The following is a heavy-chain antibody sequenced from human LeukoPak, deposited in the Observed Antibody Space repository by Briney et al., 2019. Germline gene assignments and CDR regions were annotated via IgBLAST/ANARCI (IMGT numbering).Heavy chain of an antibody. CDR1: GYTFTSSY. J-gene: IGHJ6*03. V-gene: IGHV1-69*13. D-gene: IGHD3-10*01. CDR3: ARNYGSGSYDYYYYMDV. CDR2: IIPIFGTA. Sequence: SVKVSCKASGYTFTSSYMHWVRQAPGQGLEWMGGIIPIFGTANYARKFQGRVTITADESTSTAYMELSSLRSEDTAVYYCARNYGSGSYDYYYYMDVWGKGTTVTISS.